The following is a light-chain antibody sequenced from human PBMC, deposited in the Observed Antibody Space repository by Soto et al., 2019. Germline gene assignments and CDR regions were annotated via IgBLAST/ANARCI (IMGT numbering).Light chain of an antibody. CDR1: QSVSSSY. J-gene: IGKJ1*01. V-gene: IGKV3-20*01. CDR3: QQYGSSPWT. CDR2: GAS. Sequence: ETVLTQSPGTLSLSPGERATLSCRAIQSVSSSYLACYQQKPGQAPRLLIYGASSRATGIPDRFSGSGSGTDFTLTISRLEPEDFAVYYCQQYGSSPWTFGQGTKVDSK.